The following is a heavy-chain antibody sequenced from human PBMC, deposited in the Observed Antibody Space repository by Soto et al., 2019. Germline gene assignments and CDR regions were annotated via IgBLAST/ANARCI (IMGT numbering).Heavy chain of an antibody. CDR1: GFTFSRYG. Sequence: GGSLRLSCAASGFTFSRYGMHWVRQAPGKGLEWVAFVSFDGNNKYYADSAKGRFTLSRDNSKNTLYLQMNSLRVEDTAVYCCSKESRNGWFVEFPTSNWFDPWGQGSQVTVSS. J-gene: IGHJ5*02. D-gene: IGHD3-10*01. V-gene: IGHV3-30*18. CDR2: VSFDGNNK. CDR3: SKESRNGWFVEFPTSNWFDP.